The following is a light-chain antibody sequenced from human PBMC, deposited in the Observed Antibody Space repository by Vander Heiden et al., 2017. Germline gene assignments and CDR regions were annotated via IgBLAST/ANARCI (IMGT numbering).Light chain of an antibody. CDR2: GTS. CDR3: QQYSDWPRT. Sequence: EIVMTQSPATLSVSPGEGATLSCRAGQSVSRNLAWYQQRPGQAPRLLIYGTSIRAAGIPGRFSGTGSGTDFTLTINSLQSEDFAVYYCQQYSDWPRTFGQGTKLDI. V-gene: IGKV3-15*01. J-gene: IGKJ2*01. CDR1: QSVSRN.